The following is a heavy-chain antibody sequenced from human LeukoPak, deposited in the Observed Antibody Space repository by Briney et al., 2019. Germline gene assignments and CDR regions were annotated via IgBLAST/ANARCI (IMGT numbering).Heavy chain of an antibody. V-gene: IGHV1-2*02. D-gene: IGHD3-22*01. CDR3: ARGRYYYDSSGYPRFDY. Sequence: GASVKVSCKASGYTFTGYYMHWVRQAPGQGLEWMGIINPGGDNRNYAQKFQGRVTMTRDTSISTAYMELSRLRSDDTAVYYCARGRYYYDSSGYPRFDYWGQGTLVTVSS. J-gene: IGHJ4*02. CDR2: INPGGDNR. CDR1: GYTFTGYY.